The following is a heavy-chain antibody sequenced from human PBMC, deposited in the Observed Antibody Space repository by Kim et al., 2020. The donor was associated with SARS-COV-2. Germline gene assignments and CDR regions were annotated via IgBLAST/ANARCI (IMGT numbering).Heavy chain of an antibody. D-gene: IGHD6-19*01. Sequence: ASVKVSCKASGYSFSNYGMNWVRQAPGQGPEWMGWINVKTGNPTYAQGFAGRFVFSLDTSASTAYLQISRLEAEDTAVYYCARGGSGWYTWGQGTLVTVSS. CDR2: INVKTGNP. V-gene: IGHV7-4-1*02. CDR1: GYSFSNYG. CDR3: ARGGSGWYT. J-gene: IGHJ4*02.